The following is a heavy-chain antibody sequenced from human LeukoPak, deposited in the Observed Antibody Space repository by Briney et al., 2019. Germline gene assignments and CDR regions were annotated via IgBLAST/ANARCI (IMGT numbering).Heavy chain of an antibody. CDR1: GFTFSDNG. CDR3: AREASTEVIGGMDV. CDR2: IQSHGNPK. J-gene: IGHJ6*02. V-gene: IGHV3-30*02. Sequence: GGSLRLSCAASGFTFSDNGTHWVRQAPGKGLEWVAFIQSHGNPKYYADAVRGRFTISRDNSKKTCYLQMDSLRVEDTAVYYCAREASTEVIGGMDVRGQGTTVTVTS. D-gene: IGHD2-21*01.